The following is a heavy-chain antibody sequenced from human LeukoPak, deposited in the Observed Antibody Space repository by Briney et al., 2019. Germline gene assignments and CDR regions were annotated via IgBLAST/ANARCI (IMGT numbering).Heavy chain of an antibody. Sequence: ASVKVSCKASGYTFTSYDINWVRQATGQGLEWMGWMNPNSGNTGYAQKFQGRVTMTRNTSISTAYMELSSLRSEDTAVYYCAKDLGKSTWPDSSSPAEYWGQGTLVTVSS. CDR2: MNPNSGNT. CDR1: GYTFTSYD. V-gene: IGHV1-8*01. CDR3: AKDLGKSTWPDSSSPAEY. D-gene: IGHD6-13*01. J-gene: IGHJ1*01.